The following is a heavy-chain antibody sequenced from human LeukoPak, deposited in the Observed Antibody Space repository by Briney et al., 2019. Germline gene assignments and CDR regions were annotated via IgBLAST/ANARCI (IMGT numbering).Heavy chain of an antibody. CDR1: GITLSNYG. CDR3: AKRGVVIRVFLVGFHKEAYYFDS. D-gene: IGHD3-10*01. V-gene: IGHV3-23*01. CDR2: LSGSGGGT. J-gene: IGHJ4*02. Sequence: GGSLRLSCAVSGITLSNYGMSWVRQAPGKGLEWVAGLSGSGGGTNYADSVQGRFTISRDNPKNTLYLQTNSLRAEDTAVYFCAKRGVVIRVFLVGFHKEAYYFDSWGQGALVTVSS.